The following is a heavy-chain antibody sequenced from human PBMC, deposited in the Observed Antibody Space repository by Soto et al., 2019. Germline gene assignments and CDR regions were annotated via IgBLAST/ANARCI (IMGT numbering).Heavy chain of an antibody. CDR1: GYTFTSYG. V-gene: IGHV1-18*01. CDR3: ARIISSWYRDAFDI. J-gene: IGHJ3*02. CDR2: ISAYNGNT. Sequence: SVKVSCKASGYTFTSYGISWVRQAPGQGLEWMGWISAYNGNTNYAQKLQGRVTMTTDTSTSTAYMELRSLRSDDTAVYYCARIISSWYRDAFDIWGQGTMVTVSS. D-gene: IGHD6-13*01.